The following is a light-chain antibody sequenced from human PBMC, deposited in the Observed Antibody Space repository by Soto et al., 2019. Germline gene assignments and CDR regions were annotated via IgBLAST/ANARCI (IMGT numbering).Light chain of an antibody. CDR3: YSYAGSSTFAYV. J-gene: IGLJ1*01. CDR2: EGS. Sequence: QSALTQPASVSGSPGQSITISCTGTSSDVGSYNLVSWYQQHPGKAPKLMIYEGSKRPSGASNRFSGSKSGNTASLTISGLQAEDDADYYCYSYAGSSTFAYVFGTGTKLTVL. V-gene: IGLV2-23*03. CDR1: SSDVGSYNL.